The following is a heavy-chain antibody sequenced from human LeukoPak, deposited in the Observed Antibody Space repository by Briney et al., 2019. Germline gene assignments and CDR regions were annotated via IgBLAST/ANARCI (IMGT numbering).Heavy chain of an antibody. D-gene: IGHD1/OR15-1a*01. J-gene: IGHJ4*01. CDR3: ARGVGTMGGRPDY. Sequence: PGGSLRLSCVGSGFTFRDYAMHRVRQAPDRGLEWVASIWYDGSNKYYADSVTGRFTISRDNSKNTVYLQMNSQRVEDTAIYYCARGVGTMGGRPDYWGQGTQVTVSS. V-gene: IGHV3-33*01. CDR1: GFTFRDYA. CDR2: IWYDGSNK.